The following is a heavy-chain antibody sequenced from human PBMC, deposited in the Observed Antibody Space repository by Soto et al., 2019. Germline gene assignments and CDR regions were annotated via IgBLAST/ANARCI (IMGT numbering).Heavy chain of an antibody. CDR2: ISYDGSNK. J-gene: IGHJ5*02. V-gene: IGHV3-30*18. Sequence: PGWSLRLSCAASGFTFSSYGMHWVRQAPGKGLEWVAVISYDGSNKCYADSVKGRFTISRDNSKNTLYLQMNSLRAEDTAVYYCAKDLGYCSSTSCYSGAHWFDPWGQGTLVTVSS. CDR3: AKDLGYCSSTSCYSGAHWFDP. CDR1: GFTFSSYG. D-gene: IGHD2-2*01.